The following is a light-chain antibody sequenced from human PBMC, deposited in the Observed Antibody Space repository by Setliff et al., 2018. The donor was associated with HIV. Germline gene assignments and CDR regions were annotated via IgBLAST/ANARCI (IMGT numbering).Light chain of an antibody. J-gene: IGLJ2*01. Sequence: QSVLTQPASVSGPPGQSIAISCTGTSSDIGSYNYVSWYQHHPGKAPRLMIYDVTKRPSGVSNRFSGSKSGSTASLTISGLQTEDEADYYCCSYAGSDAWIFGGGTKVTVL. V-gene: IGLV2-23*02. CDR1: SSDIGSYNY. CDR3: CSYAGSDAWI. CDR2: DVT.